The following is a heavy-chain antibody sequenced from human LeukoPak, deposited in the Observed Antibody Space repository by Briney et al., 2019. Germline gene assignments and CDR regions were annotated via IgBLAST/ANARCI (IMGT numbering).Heavy chain of an antibody. D-gene: IGHD6-13*01. Sequence: PSETLSLTCTVSGGSISNYYWDWIRQPPGKGLEWIGYIYYTGSTNYNPSLKSRVTMSVDTSKNQFSLNLRSVTPEDTAVYYCARNLIPEQLVLNFWGQGTLVTVSS. V-gene: IGHV4-59*01. CDR1: GGSISNYY. J-gene: IGHJ4*02. CDR2: IYYTGST. CDR3: ARNLIPEQLVLNF.